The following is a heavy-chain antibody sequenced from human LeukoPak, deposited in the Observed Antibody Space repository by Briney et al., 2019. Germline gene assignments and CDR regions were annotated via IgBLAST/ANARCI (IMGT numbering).Heavy chain of an antibody. CDR1: GGSFSGYY. D-gene: IGHD2-2*02. CDR3: ARGGSDPYCSSTSCYNHYFDY. J-gene: IGHJ4*02. V-gene: IGHV4-34*01. CDR2: INHSGST. Sequence: SETLSLTCAVYGGSFSGYYWSWIRQPPGKGLEWIGEINHSGSTNYNPSLKSRVTISVDTSKNQFSLKLSSVTAEDTAVYYCARGGSDPYCSSTSCYNHYFDYWGQGTLVTVSS.